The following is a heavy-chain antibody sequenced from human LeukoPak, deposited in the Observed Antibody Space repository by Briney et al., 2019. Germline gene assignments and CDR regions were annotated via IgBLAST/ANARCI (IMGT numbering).Heavy chain of an antibody. Sequence: GGSLRLSCAASGFTFSSYSMNWLRQAPGKGLEGVSSISSSSSYIDYADPVKGRLTISRDNAKNSLYLQMNRLRAEDTAMYYRARGSSNIAARNNWFDPWGQGTLVTVSS. CDR3: ARGSSNIAARNNWFDP. D-gene: IGHD6-6*01. CDR1: GFTFSSYS. CDR2: ISSSSSYI. V-gene: IGHV3-21*01. J-gene: IGHJ5*02.